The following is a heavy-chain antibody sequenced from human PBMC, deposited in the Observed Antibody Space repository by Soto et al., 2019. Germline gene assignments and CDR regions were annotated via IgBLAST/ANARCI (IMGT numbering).Heavy chain of an antibody. Sequence: QVQLEQSGSEVKQSGSSVKVSCKASGYSFSSHAITWVRQAPGQGLEWMGGIIPVFGTPSYAQKFQGRVTISADKSTNTSYLELRSLRSEDTAVYYCARGGALSTSWYWGDGLDSWGQGTKVTVSS. D-gene: IGHD6-13*01. CDR1: GYSFSSHA. J-gene: IGHJ4*02. CDR3: ARGGALSTSWYWGDGLDS. V-gene: IGHV1-69*06. CDR2: IIPVFGTP.